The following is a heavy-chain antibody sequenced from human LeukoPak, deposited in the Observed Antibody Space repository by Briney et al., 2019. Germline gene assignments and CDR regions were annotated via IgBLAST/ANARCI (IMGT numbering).Heavy chain of an antibody. CDR1: GFTFSSYA. CDR3: AKGVIAGSTAYYYYYYGMDV. D-gene: IGHD3-16*02. CDR2: ISGSGGST. Sequence: GGSLRLSCAASGFTFSSYAMSWVRQAPGKGLEWVSAISGSGGSTYYADSVKGRFTISRDNSKNTLYLKMNSLRAEDTAVYYCAKGVIAGSTAYYYYYYGMDVWGQGTTVTVSS. V-gene: IGHV3-23*01. J-gene: IGHJ6*02.